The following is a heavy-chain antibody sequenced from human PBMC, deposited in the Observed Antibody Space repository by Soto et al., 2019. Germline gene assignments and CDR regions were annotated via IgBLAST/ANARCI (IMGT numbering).Heavy chain of an antibody. Sequence: QVQLQESGPGLVKPSETLSLTCTVSGGSVSSGSYYWSWIRQPPGKGLEWIGYIYYSGSTNYNPSLKSRVTISVDTSKNQFSLKLSSVTAADTAVYYYARDQGAYDYVWGSYRYTDWFNPWGQGTLVTVSS. D-gene: IGHD3-16*02. CDR2: IYYSGST. CDR1: GGSVSSGSYY. V-gene: IGHV4-61*01. CDR3: ARDQGAYDYVWGSYRYTDWFNP. J-gene: IGHJ5*02.